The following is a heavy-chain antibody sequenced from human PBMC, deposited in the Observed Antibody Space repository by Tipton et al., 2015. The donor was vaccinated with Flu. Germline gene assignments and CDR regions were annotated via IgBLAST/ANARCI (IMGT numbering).Heavy chain of an antibody. V-gene: IGHV3-23*01. CDR3: ARDRVVGAAAGYYYSYYCMDV. Sequence: SLRLFCAASGFSFSTYAMTWVRQAPGRGLEWISTIRGDGDSTYYADSVQGRFTISRDNSKTTLYLQMNSLRVEDTAVYYCARDRVVGAAAGYYYSYYCMDVWGQGP. D-gene: IGHD1-26*01. J-gene: IGHJ6*02. CDR1: GFSFSTYA. CDR2: IRGDGDST.